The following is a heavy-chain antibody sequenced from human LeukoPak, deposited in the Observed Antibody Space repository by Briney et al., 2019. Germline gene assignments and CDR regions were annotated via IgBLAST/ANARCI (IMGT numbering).Heavy chain of an antibody. CDR3: ARDVVGVSPGVIDLATIDY. D-gene: IGHD5-24*01. CDR2: INPNSGGT. V-gene: IGHV1-2*06. CDR1: GYTFTGYY. J-gene: IGHJ4*02. Sequence: ASVKVSCKASGYTFTGYYMHWVRQAPGHGLEWMGRINPNSGGTNYAQKFQGRVTMTRDTSIRPAYMELSRLRSDDTAVYYCARDVVGVSPGVIDLATIDYWDKGPLVTVSS.